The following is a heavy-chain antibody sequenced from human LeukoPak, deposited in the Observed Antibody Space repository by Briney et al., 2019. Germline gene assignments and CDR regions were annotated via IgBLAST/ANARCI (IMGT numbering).Heavy chain of an antibody. J-gene: IGHJ4*02. D-gene: IGHD3-16*01. V-gene: IGHV1-2*06. CDR3: ARRKGEPNIFDS. CDR1: GYTFTGYY. Sequence: ASVKVSCKASGYTFTGYYMHWVRQAPGQGLEWMGRINPNSGGTNYAQKFQGRVNMTRDTSVSTAYMELSRLRSDDTAVYYCARRKGEPNIFDSWGQGTLVTVSS. CDR2: INPNSGGT.